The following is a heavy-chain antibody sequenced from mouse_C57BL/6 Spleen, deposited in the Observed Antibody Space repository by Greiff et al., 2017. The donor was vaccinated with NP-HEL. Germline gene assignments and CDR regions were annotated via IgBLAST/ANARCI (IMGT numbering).Heavy chain of an antibody. CDR2: ISNGGGST. J-gene: IGHJ4*01. Sequence: EVKVVESGGGLVQPGGSLKLSCAASGFTFSDYYMYWVRQTPEKRLEWVAYISNGGGSTYYPDTVKGRFTISRDNAKNTLYLQMSRLKSEDTAMYYCARQGWLLSYAMDYWGQGTSVTVSS. D-gene: IGHD2-3*01. V-gene: IGHV5-12*01. CDR1: GFTFSDYY. CDR3: ARQGWLLSYAMDY.